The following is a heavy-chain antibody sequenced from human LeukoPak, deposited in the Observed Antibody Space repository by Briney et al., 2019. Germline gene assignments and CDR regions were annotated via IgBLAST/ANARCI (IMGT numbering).Heavy chain of an antibody. CDR3: ARRVYYYMDV. Sequence: PGGSLRLSCAASGFTFTSHTMSWVRQAPGKGLEWVSTISESGGSTYYADSVKGRFTISRDNSKNTLYLQMNSLGAEDTAVYYCARRVYYYMDVWGKGTTVTVSS. CDR1: GFTFTSHT. V-gene: IGHV3-23*01. CDR2: ISESGGST. J-gene: IGHJ6*03.